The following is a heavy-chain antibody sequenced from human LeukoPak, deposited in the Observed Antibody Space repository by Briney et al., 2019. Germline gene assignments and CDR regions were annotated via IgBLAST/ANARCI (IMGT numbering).Heavy chain of an antibody. J-gene: IGHJ4*02. CDR2: INAGNGNT. D-gene: IGHD6-13*01. CDR1: GYTFTSYA. CDR3: ARGFEVGGGSWPYYFDY. V-gene: IGHV1-3*01. Sequence: ASVKVSCKASGYTFTSYAMHWVRQAPGQRLEWMGWINAGNGNTKYSQKFQGRVTITRDTSASTAYMELSSLRSEDTAVYYCARGFEVGGGSWPYYFDYWGQGTLVTVSS.